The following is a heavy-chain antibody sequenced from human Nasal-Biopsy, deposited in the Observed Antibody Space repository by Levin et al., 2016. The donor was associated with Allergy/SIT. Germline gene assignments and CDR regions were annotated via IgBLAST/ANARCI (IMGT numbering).Heavy chain of an antibody. D-gene: IGHD1-14*01. CDR1: GFTFSDYW. V-gene: IGHV3-74*01. CDR3: TSGSVAVPGQDF. Sequence: GESLKISCAASGFTFSDYWIHWVRQTPAKGLVWVSRINSYGTSTSYADSVEGRFTVSRDNAKSTLYHLQMHSLRVEDTAVHYCTSGSVAVPGQDFWGQGTLVTVSS. J-gene: IGHJ4*02. CDR2: INSYGTST.